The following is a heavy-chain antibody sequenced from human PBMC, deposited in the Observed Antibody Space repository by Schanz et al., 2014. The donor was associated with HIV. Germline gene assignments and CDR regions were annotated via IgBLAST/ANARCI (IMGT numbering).Heavy chain of an antibody. CDR1: GFTFDSYG. V-gene: IGHV3-30*18. D-gene: IGHD3-22*01. J-gene: IGHJ6*02. CDR3: AKDRNYYESKYRGKGNYYYYYGMDV. Sequence: QVQLVESGGGVVQPGRSLRLSCAASGFTFDSYGIHWVRQAPGKGLEWVAVISYDGTNKKFADSVKGRFTISRDNFKNSRSLLIKSLRADDAAVYYCAKDRNYYESKYRGKGNYYYYYGMDVWGQGTTVTVSS. CDR2: ISYDGTNK.